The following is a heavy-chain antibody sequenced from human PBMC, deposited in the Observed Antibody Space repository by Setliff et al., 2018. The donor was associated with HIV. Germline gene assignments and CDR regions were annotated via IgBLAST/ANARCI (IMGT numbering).Heavy chain of an antibody. D-gene: IGHD3-16*01. CDR1: GFTFSSYN. CDR2: ISSSSDYI. J-gene: IGHJ4*02. Sequence: GGSLRLSCEVSGFTFSSYNMNWVRQAPGKGLEWVPSISSSSDYIYYADSVKGRFTISRDNAKNSLYLQMNSLRAEDTAVYYCARERGAYDYVWGTYEKQFDYWGQGTLVTVSS. CDR3: ARERGAYDYVWGTYEKQFDY. V-gene: IGHV3-21*01.